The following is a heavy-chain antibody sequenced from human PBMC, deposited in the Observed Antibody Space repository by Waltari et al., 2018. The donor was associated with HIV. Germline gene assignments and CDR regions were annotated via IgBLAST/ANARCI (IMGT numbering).Heavy chain of an antibody. CDR3: AIGLVRVRFGSGKFDP. D-gene: IGHD3-10*01. V-gene: IGHV4-34*01. CDR1: GGSFNNYF. CDR2: INHSGST. Sequence: QVQLQQWGAGLLKPSETLSLTCTVYGGSFNNYFWNWIRQPPGKGLEWIGEINHSGSTNSNPSLKSRVTISVDTSKNQFSLKLISVTAADTAVYYCAIGLVRVRFGSGKFDPWGQGTLVTVSS. J-gene: IGHJ5*02.